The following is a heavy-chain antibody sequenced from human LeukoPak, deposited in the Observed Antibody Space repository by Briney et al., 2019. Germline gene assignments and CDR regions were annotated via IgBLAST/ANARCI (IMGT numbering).Heavy chain of an antibody. CDR3: ARGGRRGWFDP. CDR1: GGSISSYY. V-gene: IGHV4-59*12. CDR2: IYYSGST. Sequence: PSETLSLTCTVSGGSISSYYWSWIRQPPGKGLEWIGYIYYSGSTNYNPSLKSQVTMSVDTSKNQFSLKLSSVTAADTAVYYCARGGRRGWFDPWGQGTLVTVSS. J-gene: IGHJ5*02.